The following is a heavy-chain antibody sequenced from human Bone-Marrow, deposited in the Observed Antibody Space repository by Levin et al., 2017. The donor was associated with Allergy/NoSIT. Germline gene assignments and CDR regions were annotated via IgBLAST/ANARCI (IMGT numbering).Heavy chain of an antibody. Sequence: GESLKISCAVSGFPFTTYGMHWVRQAPGKGLEWVAVISNDGNNKYYADSVKGRFTISRDNSKNMLYVQLNSLRAEDTAVYYCAKGLSYGAFDFWGQGTLVTVSS. CDR3: AKGLSYGAFDF. CDR1: GFPFTTYG. J-gene: IGHJ4*02. CDR2: ISNDGNNK. V-gene: IGHV3-30*18. D-gene: IGHD5-18*01.